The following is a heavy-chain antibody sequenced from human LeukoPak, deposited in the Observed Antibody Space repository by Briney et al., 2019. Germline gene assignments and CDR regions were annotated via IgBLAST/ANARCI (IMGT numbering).Heavy chain of an antibody. CDR3: ASISGIVGATRHNFDY. Sequence: PGGSLRLSCAASGFTFSSYAMSWVRQAPGKGLEWVSAISGSGGSTYYADSVKGRFTISRDNSKNTLYLQMNSLRAEDTAVYYCASISGIVGATRHNFDYWGQGTLVTVSS. D-gene: IGHD1-26*01. V-gene: IGHV3-23*01. CDR2: ISGSGGST. CDR1: GFTFSSYA. J-gene: IGHJ4*02.